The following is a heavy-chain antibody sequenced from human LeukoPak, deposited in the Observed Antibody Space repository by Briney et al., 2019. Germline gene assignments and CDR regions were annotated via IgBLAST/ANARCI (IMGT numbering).Heavy chain of an antibody. J-gene: IGHJ4*02. CDR3: AKRCNTDCQGDFDY. CDR1: GFTFGHYG. Sequence: GGSLRLSCAASGFTFGHYGMNWVRQAPGKVLEWVSSISGRGDSSHYADSVIGRFTISRDNSKNTLYLQMDSLRAGHTAIYYCAKRCNTDCQGDFDYWAREPWSPSPQ. V-gene: IGHV3-23*01. D-gene: IGHD2-21*02. CDR2: ISGRGDSS.